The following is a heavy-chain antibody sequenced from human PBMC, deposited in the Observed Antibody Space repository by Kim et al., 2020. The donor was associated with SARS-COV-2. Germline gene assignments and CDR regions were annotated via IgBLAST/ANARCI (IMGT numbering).Heavy chain of an antibody. CDR1: GGSISSSNW. Sequence: SETLSLTCAVSGGSISSSNWWSWVRQPPGKGLEWIGEIYHSGSTNYNPSLKSRVTISVDKSKNQFSLKLSSVTAADTAVYYCARDYGIYDSSGYYYEVYYYYYGMDVWGQGTTVTVSS. J-gene: IGHJ6*02. CDR3: ARDYGIYDSSGYYYEVYYYYYGMDV. CDR2: IYHSGST. V-gene: IGHV4-4*02. D-gene: IGHD3-22*01.